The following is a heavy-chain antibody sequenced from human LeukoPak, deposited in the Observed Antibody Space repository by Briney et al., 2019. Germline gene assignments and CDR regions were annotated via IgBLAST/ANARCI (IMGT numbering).Heavy chain of an antibody. J-gene: IGHJ4*02. V-gene: IGHV4-59*12. CDR1: GGSISSYY. CDR2: IYYSGST. CDR3: ARDRLRDGYNPRGYYFDY. D-gene: IGHD5-24*01. Sequence: SETLSLTCTVSGGSISSYYWSWIRQPPGKGLEWIGYIYYSGSTNYNPSLKSRVTISVDTSKNQFSLKLSSVTAADTAVYYCARDRLRDGYNPRGYYFDYWGQGTLSPSPQ.